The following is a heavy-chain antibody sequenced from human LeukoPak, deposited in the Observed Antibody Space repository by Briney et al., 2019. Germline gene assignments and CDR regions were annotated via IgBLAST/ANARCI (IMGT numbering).Heavy chain of an antibody. Sequence: SETLSLTCTVSGGSISSSSYYWGWIRQPPGKGLEWIGSIYYSGSTYYNPSLKSRVTISVDTSKNQFSLKLSSVTAADTAVYYCARVGCTNGVCSFDYWGQGTLVTVSS. J-gene: IGHJ4*02. D-gene: IGHD2-8*01. CDR2: IYYSGST. CDR1: GGSISSSSYY. CDR3: ARVGCTNGVCSFDY. V-gene: IGHV4-39*07.